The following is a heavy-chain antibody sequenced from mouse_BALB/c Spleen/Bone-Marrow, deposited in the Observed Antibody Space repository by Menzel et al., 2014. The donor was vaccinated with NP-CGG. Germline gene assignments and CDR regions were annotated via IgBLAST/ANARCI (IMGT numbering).Heavy chain of an antibody. V-gene: IGHV1-7*01. Sequence: VKLVESGAELAKPGASVKMSCKASGYTFTSYWMHWVKQRPGQGLEWIGYINPSTGYTEYNQKFKYKATLTADKSSSTAYMQLNSLTSEDSAVYYCARQITTVDCAMGYWGQGTSVPVSS. D-gene: IGHD1-1*01. CDR2: INPSTGYT. J-gene: IGHJ4*01. CDR1: GYTFTSYW. CDR3: ARQITTVDCAMGY.